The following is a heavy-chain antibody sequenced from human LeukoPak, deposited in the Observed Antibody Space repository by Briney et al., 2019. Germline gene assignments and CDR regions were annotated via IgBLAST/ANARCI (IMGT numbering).Heavy chain of an antibody. D-gene: IGHD3-10*01. CDR2: NKSKTDGGTT. Sequence: KPGGSLRLSCAASGFTFSNAWMSWVRQAPGKGLEWVGRNKSKTDGGTTDYVAPVKGRITISRDDSQNTLHIQMKTLKSGDTAVYYCTTENSLGFGDLLSRFDQGGGGSLVSVSS. V-gene: IGHV3-15*01. CDR1: GFTFSNAW. CDR3: TTENSLGFGDLLSRFDQ. J-gene: IGHJ4*02.